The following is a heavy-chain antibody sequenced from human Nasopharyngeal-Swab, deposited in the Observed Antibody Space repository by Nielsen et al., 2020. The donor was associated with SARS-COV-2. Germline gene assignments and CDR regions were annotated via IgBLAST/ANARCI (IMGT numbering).Heavy chain of an antibody. CDR2: INHSGST. J-gene: IGHJ6*03. D-gene: IGHD5-24*01. CDR3: ARGGTSFRRDGYLTSYYYYMEV. V-gene: IGHV4-34*01. Sequence: SETLSLTCAVYGGSFSGYYWSWIRQPPGKGLEWIGEINHSGSTNYNPYLKSRVTISVDTSKNQFSLKLSSVNAADTAVYYCARGGTSFRRDGYLTSYYYYMEVWGKGTTVTVSS. CDR1: GGSFSGYY.